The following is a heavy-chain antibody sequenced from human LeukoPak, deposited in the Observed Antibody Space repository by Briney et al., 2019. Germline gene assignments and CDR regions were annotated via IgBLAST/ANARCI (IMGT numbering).Heavy chain of an antibody. V-gene: IGHV1-2*02. CDR1: GHRFTDYY. CDR2: SKPDSGDT. Sequence: ASVKVSCKTSGHRFTDYYIHWVRQAPGQGLEWMGWSKPDSGDTRYAQEFQARVTMTRDTSISTVYMELNRLTSDDTAVYYCASAGYFKPLDFWGQGTVVTVSS. D-gene: IGHD2/OR15-2a*01. CDR3: ASAGYFKPLDF. J-gene: IGHJ4*02.